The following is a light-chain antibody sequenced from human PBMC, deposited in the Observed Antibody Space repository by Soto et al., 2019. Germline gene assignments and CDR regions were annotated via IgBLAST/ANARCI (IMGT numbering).Light chain of an antibody. V-gene: IGLV2-23*02. J-gene: IGLJ1*01. CDR3: CSSGGSPTYV. CDR2: EVN. CDR1: SSNVGSYKL. Sequence: QSVLTQPASVSGSPEQSITISCTGTSSNVGSYKLVSWYQQHPGKAPKLMIFEVNKRPSGVSNRFSGSKSGNTASLTISGLKVEDEADYYCCSSGGSPTYVFRPGTKVTVL.